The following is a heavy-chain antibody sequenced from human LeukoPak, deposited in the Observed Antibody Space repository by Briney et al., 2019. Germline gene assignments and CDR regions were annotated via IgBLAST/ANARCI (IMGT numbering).Heavy chain of an antibody. D-gene: IGHD4-17*01. V-gene: IGHV1-2*06. CDR1: GYTFTGYY. CDR3: ARGGGTVTTYDY. J-gene: IGHJ4*02. Sequence: ASVNVSCETSGYTFTGYYMYCVRQAPGQGLEWMGRINPNSGDTNYAQKFQGRVTMTRDTSISTADMELSRLRSDDTAVYYCARGGGTVTTYDYWGQGTLVTVSS. CDR2: INPNSGDT.